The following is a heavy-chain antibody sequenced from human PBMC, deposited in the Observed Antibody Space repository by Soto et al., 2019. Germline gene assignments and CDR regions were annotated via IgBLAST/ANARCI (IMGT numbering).Heavy chain of an antibody. Sequence: GAPVKVSCKASGYTFTSYGISWVRQAPGQGLEWMGWISAYNGNTNYAQKLQGRVTMTTDTSTSTAYMELRSLGSDDTAVYYGARSRGITGTTWTLGYWGQGTLVTVSS. CDR3: ARSRGITGTTWTLGY. D-gene: IGHD1-7*01. J-gene: IGHJ4*02. V-gene: IGHV1-18*01. CDR2: ISAYNGNT. CDR1: GYTFTSYG.